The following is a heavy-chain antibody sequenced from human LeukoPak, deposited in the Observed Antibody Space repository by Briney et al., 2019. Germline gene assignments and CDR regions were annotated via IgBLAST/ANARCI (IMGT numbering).Heavy chain of an antibody. CDR3: ARDPATYTPYNWNDRAFDI. CDR2: ISSSSSAM. V-gene: IGHV3-48*02. J-gene: IGHJ3*02. D-gene: IGHD1-1*01. Sequence: PGGSLRLSCAASGFTFSSYSMSWVRQAPGKGLEWVSYISSSSSAMYYADSMKGRFTISRDNAKNSLYLQMNNLRDEDTAVYYCARDPATYTPYNWNDRAFDIWGQGTMVTVSS. CDR1: GFTFSSYS.